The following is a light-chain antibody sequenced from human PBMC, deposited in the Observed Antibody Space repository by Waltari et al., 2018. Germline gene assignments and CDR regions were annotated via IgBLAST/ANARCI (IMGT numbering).Light chain of an antibody. CDR3: QQYNSYSPWT. CDR1: PSTSSR. CDR2: KAS. J-gene: IGKJ1*01. V-gene: IGKV1-5*03. Sequence: DIQLSQSPSTLSASVGDRVPIPCRASPSTSSRVAWYQQKPGKAPKLLIYKASSLESGVPSRFSGSGAGTEFTLTISSLQPDDFATYYCQQYNSYSPWTFGQGTKVEIK.